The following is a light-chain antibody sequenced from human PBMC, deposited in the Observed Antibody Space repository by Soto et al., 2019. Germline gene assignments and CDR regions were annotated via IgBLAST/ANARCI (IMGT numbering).Light chain of an antibody. J-gene: IGKJ1*01. CDR2: DAS. V-gene: IGKV3-20*01. Sequence: EIVLTQSPGTLSLSPGERVTLSCRASQSVSRNNLAWYQQKPGQAPRLLIYDASTRATGIPDRFSGSGSGTEFTLTINGLQPDDFATYYCQQYNGYRTWTFGQGTKVEIK. CDR3: QQYNGYRTWT. CDR1: QSVSRNN.